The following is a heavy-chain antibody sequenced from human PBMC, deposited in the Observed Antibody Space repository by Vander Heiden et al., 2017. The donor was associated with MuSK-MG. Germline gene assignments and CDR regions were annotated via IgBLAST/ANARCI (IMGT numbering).Heavy chain of an antibody. CDR2: IIPILGIA. D-gene: IGHD5-12*01. CDR3: ARDVTGYNYPLGYYYYYMDV. J-gene: IGHJ6*03. V-gene: IGHV1-69*04. CDR1: GGTFSSYA. Sequence: QVQLVQSGAEVKKPGSSVKVSCKASGGTFSSYAISWVRQAPGQGLEWMGGIIPILGIANYAQKFQGRVTITADESTSTAYMELSSLRSEDTAVYYCARDVTGYNYPLGYYYYYMDVWGKGPTVTVSS.